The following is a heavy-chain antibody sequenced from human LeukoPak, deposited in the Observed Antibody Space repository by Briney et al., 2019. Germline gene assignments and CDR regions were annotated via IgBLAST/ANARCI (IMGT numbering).Heavy chain of an antibody. Sequence: SETLSLTCIIPGGAISGYYWSWIRQPAGKGLEWIGRIYTSGSTNYNPSLKSRVTMSVDTSKNQFSLKLSSVTPADTAVYYCARDLDYWGQGTLVTVSS. V-gene: IGHV4-4*07. CDR3: ARDLDY. CDR1: GGAISGYY. J-gene: IGHJ4*02. CDR2: IYTSGST.